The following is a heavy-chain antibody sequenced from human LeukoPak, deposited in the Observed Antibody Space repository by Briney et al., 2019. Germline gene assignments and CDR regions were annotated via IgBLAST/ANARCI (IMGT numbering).Heavy chain of an antibody. D-gene: IGHD4/OR15-4a*01. CDR2: IYYSGST. CDR1: GGSISSYY. Sequence: SETLSLTCTVSGGSISSYYWGWIRQPPGKGLEWIGSIYYSGSTNYNPSLKSRVTISVDTSKNQFSLKLSSVTAADTAVYYYARSADYGYYYYYYMDVWGKGTTVTVSS. J-gene: IGHJ6*03. V-gene: IGHV4-59*01. CDR3: ARSADYGYYYYYYMDV.